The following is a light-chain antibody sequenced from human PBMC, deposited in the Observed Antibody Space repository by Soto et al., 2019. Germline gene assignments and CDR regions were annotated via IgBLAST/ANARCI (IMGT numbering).Light chain of an antibody. CDR2: DAS. J-gene: IGKJ4*01. CDR3: QQRSNWPPVT. V-gene: IGKV3-11*01. CDR1: QSISTY. Sequence: VLTQSPATLSLSPGERATLSCRASQSISTYLAWYRQKPGQAPRLLIYDASNRATGIPARFSGSGSGTDFTLTISSLEPEDFGVYYCQQRSNWPPVTFGGGTKVDIK.